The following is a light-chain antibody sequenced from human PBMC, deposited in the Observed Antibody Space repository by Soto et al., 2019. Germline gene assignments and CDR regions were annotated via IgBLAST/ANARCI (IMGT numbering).Light chain of an antibody. CDR3: QKYNSAPPFP. CDR2: AAS. V-gene: IGKV1-27*01. J-gene: IGKJ3*01. Sequence: DIQMTQSPSSLSASVGDRVTITCRASQGISNYLAWYQQKPGKVPKLLIYAASTLQSGVPSRFSGSGSGTDFSLTISLLLPEDVATYYCQKYNSAPPFPFGPGTKVDIK. CDR1: QGISNY.